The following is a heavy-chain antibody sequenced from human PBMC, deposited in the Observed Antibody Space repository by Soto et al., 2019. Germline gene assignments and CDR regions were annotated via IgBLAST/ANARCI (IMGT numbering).Heavy chain of an antibody. CDR1: GFTFSDCA. CDR2: VSGAGGDT. CDR3: AKRGGFAAHYFDS. V-gene: IGHV3-23*01. J-gene: IGHJ4*02. Sequence: VQLLESGGGLVQPGGSLRLSCAASGFTFSDCAMSWVRQAPGKGLEWVSTVSGAGGDTYDADSVKGRFTISRDNSRDTLYLQMNSLRAEDTAVYYCAKRGGFAAHYFDSWGQGALVTVSS. D-gene: IGHD3-10*01.